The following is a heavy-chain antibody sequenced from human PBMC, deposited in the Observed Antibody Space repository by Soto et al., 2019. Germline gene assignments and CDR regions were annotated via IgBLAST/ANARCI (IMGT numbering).Heavy chain of an antibody. CDR2: INHSGST. CDR3: ARGRGSGWFDYYYYGMDV. J-gene: IGHJ6*02. Sequence: SETLSLTCAVYGGSFSGYYWSWIRQPPGKGLEWIGEINHSGSTNYNPSLKSRVTISVDTSKNQFSLKLSSVTAADTAVYYCARGRGSGWFDYYYYGMDVWGQGTTVTSP. CDR1: GGSFSGYY. V-gene: IGHV4-34*01. D-gene: IGHD6-19*01.